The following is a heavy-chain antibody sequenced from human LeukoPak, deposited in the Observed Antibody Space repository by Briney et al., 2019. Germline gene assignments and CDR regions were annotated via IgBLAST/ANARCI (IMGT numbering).Heavy chain of an antibody. V-gene: IGHV4-34*01. J-gene: IGHJ6*02. Sequence: SETLSLTCAVYGGSFSGYYWSWIRQPPGKGLEWIGEINHSGSTNYNPSLKSRVTISVDTSKNQFSLKLSSVTAADTAVYYCARGGGDFWSGYYYYYGMDVWGQGTKVTVSS. CDR3: ARGGGDFWSGYYYYYGMDV. CDR1: GGSFSGYY. CDR2: INHSGST. D-gene: IGHD3-3*01.